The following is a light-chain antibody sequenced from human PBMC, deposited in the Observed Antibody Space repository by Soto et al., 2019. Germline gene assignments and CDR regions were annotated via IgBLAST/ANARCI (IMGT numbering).Light chain of an antibody. CDR2: GAS. CDR3: QQYNNWPPVT. V-gene: IGKV3-15*01. CDR1: QSVSSN. Sequence: EIVMTQSPDTLSVSPEERATLSCRASQSVSSNLAWYQQKPGQAPRLLIYGASIRATDIPARFSGSGSGTEFTLTISSLQSEDFAVYYCQQYNNWPPVTFGQGTKVDVK. J-gene: IGKJ1*01.